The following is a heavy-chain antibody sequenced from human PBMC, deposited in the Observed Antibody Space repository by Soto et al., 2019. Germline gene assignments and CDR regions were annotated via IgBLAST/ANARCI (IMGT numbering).Heavy chain of an antibody. V-gene: IGHV4-59*01. CDR2: IYYSGST. J-gene: IGHJ6*03. CDR1: GGSISSYY. D-gene: IGHD2-15*01. CDR3: ARSPPVVDYYMDV. Sequence: SETLSLTCTVSGGSISSYYWSWIRQPPGKGLEWIGYIYYSGSTNYNPSLKSRVTISVDTSKNQFSPKLSSVTAADTAVYYCARSPPVVDYYMDVWGKGTTVTAP.